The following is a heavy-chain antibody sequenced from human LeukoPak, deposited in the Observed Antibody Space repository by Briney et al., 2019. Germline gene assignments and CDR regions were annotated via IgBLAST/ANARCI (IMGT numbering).Heavy chain of an antibody. J-gene: IGHJ4*02. CDR2: ISAYNGNT. CDR1: GYTFTSYG. Sequence: AASVKVSCKASGYTFTSYGISWVRQAPGQGLEWMGWISAYNGNTNYAQKLQGRVTMTTDTSTGTAYMELSSLRSDDTAVYYCARETGYAYGRAPLDYWGQGTLVTVSS. D-gene: IGHD5-18*01. V-gene: IGHV1-18*01. CDR3: ARETGYAYGRAPLDY.